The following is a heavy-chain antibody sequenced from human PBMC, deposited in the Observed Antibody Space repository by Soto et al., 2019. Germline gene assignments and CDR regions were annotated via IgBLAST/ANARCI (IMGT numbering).Heavy chain of an antibody. CDR2: IYTSGST. D-gene: IGHD3-22*01. CDR1: GGSISSSSYY. J-gene: IGHJ4*02. Sequence: SETLSLTCTVSGGSISSSSYYWSGIRQPAGKGLEWIGRIYTSGSTNYNPSLKCRVTLSVDTSKNQFSLKLSSLTAADTAVYYCARAGGNYYDRSGYYLNFDYWGQGTLVTVSS. CDR3: ARAGGNYYDRSGYYLNFDY. V-gene: IGHV4-61*02.